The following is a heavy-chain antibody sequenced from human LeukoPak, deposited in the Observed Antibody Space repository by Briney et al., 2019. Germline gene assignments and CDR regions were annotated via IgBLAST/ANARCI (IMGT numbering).Heavy chain of an antibody. CDR2: VYSSGST. J-gene: IGHJ4*02. CDR1: GGSISNGSSY. CDR3: ARSRITMVRGVAEKNFDY. D-gene: IGHD3-10*01. V-gene: IGHV4-61*02. Sequence: SETLSLTCTVSGGSISNGSSYWSWIRQPAGKELEWIGRVYSSGSTYYNPSLKSRVTISVDTSKNQFSLKLSSVTAADTAVYYCARSRITMVRGVAEKNFDYWGQGTLVTVSS.